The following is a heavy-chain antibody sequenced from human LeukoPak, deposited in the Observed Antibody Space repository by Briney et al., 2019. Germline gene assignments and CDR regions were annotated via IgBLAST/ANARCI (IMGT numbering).Heavy chain of an antibody. CDR2: ISHSGST. CDR3: ARGLRSYYYGSGSYYNNWFDP. CDR1: GGSFSGYY. D-gene: IGHD3-10*01. V-gene: IGHV4-34*01. Sequence: SETLSLTCAVYGGSFSGYYWSWIRQPPGKGLEWIGEISHSGSTNYNPSLKSRVTISVDTSKNQFSLKLSSVTAADTAVYYCARGLRSYYYGSGSYYNNWFDPWGQGTLVTVSS. J-gene: IGHJ5*02.